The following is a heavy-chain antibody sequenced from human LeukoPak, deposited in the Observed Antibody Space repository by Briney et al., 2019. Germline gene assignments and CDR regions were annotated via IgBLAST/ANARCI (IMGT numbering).Heavy chain of an antibody. CDR3: ARNLHWGPDY. CDR2: INPNTGDI. D-gene: IGHD7-27*01. CDR1: GYTFTGYY. V-gene: IGHV1-2*02. Sequence: ASVKVSCKASGYTFTGYYMHWVRQAPGQGLEWMGWINPNTGDINYAQNFQGRVTMTRDMSINTAYMELSRLRFDDTAVYYCARNLHWGPDYWGQGTLVTVSS. J-gene: IGHJ4*02.